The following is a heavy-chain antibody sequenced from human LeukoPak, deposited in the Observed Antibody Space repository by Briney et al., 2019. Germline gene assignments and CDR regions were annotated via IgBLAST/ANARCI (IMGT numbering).Heavy chain of an antibody. J-gene: IGHJ4*02. CDR3: VRTPPNWGFDY. CDR1: GYTFTSYY. CDR2: INPSGGST. D-gene: IGHD7-27*01. Sequence: ASVKVSCKASGYTFTSYYMHWVRQAPGQGLEWMGIINPSGGSTSYAQKFQGGVTMTRDTSTSTVYMELSSLRSEDTAIYYCVRTPPNWGFDYWGQGTLVTVSS. V-gene: IGHV1-46*01.